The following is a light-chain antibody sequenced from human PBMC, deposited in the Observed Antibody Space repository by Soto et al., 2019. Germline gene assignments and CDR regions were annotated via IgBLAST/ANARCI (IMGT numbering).Light chain of an antibody. Sequence: EFVLTKCPGTLSLSPGERATLSCRASQSVSSSYLAWYQQKPGQAPRLLIYGASSRATGIPDRFSGSGSGTDFTLTISRLEPEDLAVYYCQQYGISPTFGGGTKVEIK. V-gene: IGKV3-20*01. CDR3: QQYGISPT. CDR2: GAS. J-gene: IGKJ4*01. CDR1: QSVSSSY.